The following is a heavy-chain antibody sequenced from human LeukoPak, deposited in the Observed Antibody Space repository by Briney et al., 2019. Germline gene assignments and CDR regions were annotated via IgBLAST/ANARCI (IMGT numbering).Heavy chain of an antibody. V-gene: IGHV3-21*04. CDR3: ARVAWGSGSYPSGWFDP. CDR1: GFTFSSYS. D-gene: IGHD3-10*01. CDR2: ISSSSSYI. Sequence: PGGSLRLSCAASGFTFSSYSMNWVRQAPGKGLEWVSSISSSSSYIYYADSVKGRFTISRDNAKNSLYLQMNSLRAEDTAVYYCARVAWGSGSYPSGWFDPWGQGTLVTVSS. J-gene: IGHJ5*02.